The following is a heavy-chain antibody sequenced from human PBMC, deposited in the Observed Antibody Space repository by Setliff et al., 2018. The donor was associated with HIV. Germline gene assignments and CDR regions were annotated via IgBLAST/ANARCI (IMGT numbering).Heavy chain of an antibody. D-gene: IGHD2-2*01. CDR2: VYHTGST. J-gene: IGHJ4*02. CDR3: ASSPAWRSDFGLHTFDY. CDR1: GYSISSRYY. V-gene: IGHV4-38-2*02. Sequence: SETLSLTCTVSGYSISSRYYWGWIRQPPGKGLEWIGSVYHTGSTYYNPSLKSRVTISADTSKNQFSLKLSSVTAADTAVYYCASSPAWRSDFGLHTFDYWGQGTLVTVSS.